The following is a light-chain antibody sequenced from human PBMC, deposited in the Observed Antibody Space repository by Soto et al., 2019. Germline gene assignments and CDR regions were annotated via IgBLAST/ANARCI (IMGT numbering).Light chain of an antibody. CDR3: QQRSNWPTIT. V-gene: IGKV3-11*01. CDR1: QNISNY. J-gene: IGKJ5*01. CDR2: DVS. Sequence: IVLTQSPATLSLPPGKRANLSCRASQNISNYLIWYQQKPGQAPRLIIYDVSNRAAGIPARFSGGGSGTDFTPTTSSLEPEDFAVYYCQQRSNWPTITFGQGTRLDIK.